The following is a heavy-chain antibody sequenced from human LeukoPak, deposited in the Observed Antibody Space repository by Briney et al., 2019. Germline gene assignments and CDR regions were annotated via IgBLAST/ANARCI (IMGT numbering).Heavy chain of an antibody. Sequence: PSVKVACKASGYTFTSYDINWVRHATGRGLEWMGWMHPNSGNTGYAQKFQGRVTITRDTSISTAYMELSSLRSEDTAVYYCARGYYYDSSGYYPSGWFDPWGQGTLVTVSS. J-gene: IGHJ5*02. CDR2: MHPNSGNT. D-gene: IGHD3-22*01. CDR1: GYTFTSYD. V-gene: IGHV1-8*03. CDR3: ARGYYYDSSGYYPSGWFDP.